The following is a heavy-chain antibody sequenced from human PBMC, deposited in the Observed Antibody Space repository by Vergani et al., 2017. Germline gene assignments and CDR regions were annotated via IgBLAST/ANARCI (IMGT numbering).Heavy chain of an antibody. CDR1: GGSLSGYY. CDR2: INHSGTI. Sequence: QVQLQQWGPGLLKPSETLSLTCAVYGGSLSGYYWSWIRMAPGKGLEWIGEINHSGTINYNPTLKSPFNVSIDTSRDHFSLKLRSVSAADTAVYFCARRAERWETLLRDDFDVWGQGTFVTVSS. J-gene: IGHJ3*01. CDR3: ARRAERWETLLRDDFDV. V-gene: IGHV4-34*01. D-gene: IGHD1-26*01.